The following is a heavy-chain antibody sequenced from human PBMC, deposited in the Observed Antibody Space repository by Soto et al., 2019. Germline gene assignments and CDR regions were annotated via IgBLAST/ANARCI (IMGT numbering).Heavy chain of an antibody. J-gene: IGHJ6*02. Sequence: PGDSIKLSFQPSCYSFSSYWIDLVRQTPGKSVESMGIILPPDADTRYIPWFEGPVTISADSATNTAFMHLRSLEASDTATYFWARQRLINHYLYAAYVGGQGTTVTVS. CDR3: ARQRLINHYLYAAYV. CDR1: CYSFSSYW. D-gene: IGHD2-8*01. CDR2: ILPPDADT. V-gene: IGHV5-51*01.